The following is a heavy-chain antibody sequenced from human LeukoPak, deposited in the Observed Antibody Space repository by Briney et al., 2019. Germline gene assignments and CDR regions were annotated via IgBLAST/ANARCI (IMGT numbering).Heavy chain of an antibody. J-gene: IGHJ6*03. CDR3: ARDRVLISPYYYYYMDV. CDR2: INPNSGGT. Sequence: ASVKVSCKASGYTFNTYGITWVRQAPGQGLEWMGWINPNSGGTNYAQKFQGRVTMTRDTSISTAYMELSRLRSDDTAVYYCARDRVLISPYYYYYMDVWGKGTTVTISS. D-gene: IGHD3-3*02. V-gene: IGHV1-2*02. CDR1: GYTFNTYG.